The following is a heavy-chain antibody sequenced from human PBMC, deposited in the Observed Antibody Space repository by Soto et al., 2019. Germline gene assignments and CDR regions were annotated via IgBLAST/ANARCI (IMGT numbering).Heavy chain of an antibody. CDR3: ASLRGGQDGLDY. CDR2: IARDGSNK. J-gene: IGHJ4*02. V-gene: IGHV3-30-3*01. CDR1: GFTFSTNA. Sequence: PGGSLRLSCAASGFTFSTNAVQWVRQAPGKGLEWVAVIARDGSNKHYAESVKGRFTISRDNSKNTLYLQMNSLRPEDTAVYYCASLRGGQDGLDYWGLGTLVTVSS. D-gene: IGHD3-16*01.